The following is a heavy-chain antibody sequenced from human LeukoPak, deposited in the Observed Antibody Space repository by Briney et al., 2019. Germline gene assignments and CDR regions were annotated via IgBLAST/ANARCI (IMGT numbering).Heavy chain of an antibody. Sequence: GGSLRLSCAASGFTFSSYAMHWVRQAPGKGLEYVSAISSNGGSTYYANSVKGRFTISRDNSKDTLYLQMGSLRAEDMAVYYCARAASRVGSSSLGYWGQGTLVTVSS. V-gene: IGHV3-64*01. CDR3: ARAASRVGSSSLGY. J-gene: IGHJ4*02. CDR2: ISSNGGST. CDR1: GFTFSSYA. D-gene: IGHD6-13*01.